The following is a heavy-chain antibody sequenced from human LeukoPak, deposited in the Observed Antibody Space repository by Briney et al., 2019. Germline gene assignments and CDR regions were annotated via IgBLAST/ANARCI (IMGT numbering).Heavy chain of an antibody. V-gene: IGHV3-30*03. CDR2: ISYDGSDK. CDR1: GFTFSSYV. CDR3: ARDRGYYGSGNYYYYYMDV. Sequence: GRSLRLSCAASGFTFSSYVMHWVRQAPGKGLEWVAVISYDGSDKYYADSVKGRFTISRDNSKNTLYLQMNSLRAEDTAVYYCARDRGYYGSGNYYYYYMDVWGKGTTVTISS. D-gene: IGHD3-10*01. J-gene: IGHJ6*03.